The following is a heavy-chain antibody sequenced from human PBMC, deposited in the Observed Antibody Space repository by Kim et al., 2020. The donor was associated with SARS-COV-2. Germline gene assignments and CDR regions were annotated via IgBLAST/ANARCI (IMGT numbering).Heavy chain of an antibody. CDR3: ARGVTHRNPTVPGY. J-gene: IGHJ4*02. Sequence: NPSLTSGVTISGDTAKNQFSLKLSSVTAADTAVYYCARGVTHRNPTVPGYWGQGTLVTVSS. V-gene: IGHV4-34*01. D-gene: IGHD4-17*01.